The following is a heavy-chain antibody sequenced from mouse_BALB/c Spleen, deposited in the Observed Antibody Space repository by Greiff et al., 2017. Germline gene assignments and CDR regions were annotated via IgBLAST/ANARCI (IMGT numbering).Heavy chain of an antibody. Sequence: VQLKESGPELVKPGASVKIPCKASGYTFTDYNMDWVKQSHGKSLEWIGDINPNNGGTIYNQKFKGKATLTVDKSSSTAYMELRSLTSEDTAVYYCARLGGYDDGYYFDYWGQGTTLTVSS. CDR3: ARLGGYDDGYYFDY. J-gene: IGHJ2*01. CDR1: GYTFTDYN. V-gene: IGHV1-18*01. CDR2: INPNNGGT. D-gene: IGHD2-2*01.